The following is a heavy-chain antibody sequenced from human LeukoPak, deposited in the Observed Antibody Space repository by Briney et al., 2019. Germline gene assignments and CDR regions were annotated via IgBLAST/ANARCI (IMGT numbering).Heavy chain of an antibody. CDR1: GFTFSSYG. V-gene: IGHV3-30*02. CDR2: IRYDGSNK. Sequence: GGSLRLSCAASGFTFSSYGMHWVRQAPGKGLEWVAFIRYDGSNKYYADSVKGRFTISRDNSKNTLYLQINSLRAEDTAVYYCAKAADFWSGYGIDYWGQGTLVTVSS. D-gene: IGHD3-3*01. CDR3: AKAADFWSGYGIDY. J-gene: IGHJ4*02.